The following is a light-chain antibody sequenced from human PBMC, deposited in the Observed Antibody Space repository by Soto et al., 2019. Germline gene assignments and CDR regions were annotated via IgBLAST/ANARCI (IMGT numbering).Light chain of an antibody. Sequence: ELVMTQSPATLSVSLGDRATLSCRASQSVSSNLAWYQQKPGQAPRLLIYGASTRATGIPARFSGSGSETEFTLTISSLQAEDSAVYFCQQYNNWPTWTFGQGTKVDIK. CDR2: GAS. CDR1: QSVSSN. J-gene: IGKJ1*01. CDR3: QQYNNWPTWT. V-gene: IGKV3-15*01.